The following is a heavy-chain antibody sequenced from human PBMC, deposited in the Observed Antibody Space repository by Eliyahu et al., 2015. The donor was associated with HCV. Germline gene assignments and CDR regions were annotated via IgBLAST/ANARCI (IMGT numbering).Heavy chain of an antibody. CDR2: IHYXGST. D-gene: IGHD6-19*01. J-gene: IGHJ5*02. CDR1: GGSITTXX. CDR3: ASGGGGIAVTGTGGWFDP. Sequence: VQLQESGPGLVKPSETLSLXCTVXGGSITTXXWSWIRQPPGKGLGWIXDIHYXGSTNYNPSLKSRVTIXIDTSKNQFSLNLTSVTAADTAMYYCASGGGGIAVTGTGGWFDPWGQGTLVTVSS. V-gene: IGHV4-59*01.